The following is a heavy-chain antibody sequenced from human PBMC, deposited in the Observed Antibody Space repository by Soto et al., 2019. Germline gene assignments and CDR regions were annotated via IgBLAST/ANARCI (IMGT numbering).Heavy chain of an antibody. J-gene: IGHJ6*02. CDR1: GFTFSSYA. CDR3: AKDVVGAPEPYYYYYGMDV. V-gene: IGHV3-23*01. Sequence: EVQLLESGGGLVQPGGSLRLSCAASGFTFSSYAMSWVRQAPGKRLEWVSAISGSGGSTYYADSVKGRFTISRDKSKNTLSLQMNRLRAEDTAVYYCAKDVVGAPEPYYYYYGMDVWGQGTTVTVSS. CDR2: ISGSGGST. D-gene: IGHD2-21*01.